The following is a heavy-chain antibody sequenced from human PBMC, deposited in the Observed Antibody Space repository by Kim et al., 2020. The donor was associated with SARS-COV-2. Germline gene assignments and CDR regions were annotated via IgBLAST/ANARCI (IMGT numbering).Heavy chain of an antibody. J-gene: IGHJ4*02. CDR3: EKRAGVYDSSALLKGGYFDY. Sequence: RFTISRDNSKNSLYLQMNSLRTEDTALYYCEKRAGVYDSSALLKGGYFDYWGQGTLVTVSS. V-gene: IGHV3-43*01. D-gene: IGHD3-22*01.